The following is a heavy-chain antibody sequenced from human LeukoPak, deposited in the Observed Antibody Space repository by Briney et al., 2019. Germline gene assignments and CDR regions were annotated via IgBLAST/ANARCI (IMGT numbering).Heavy chain of an antibody. V-gene: IGHV3-11*01. CDR3: AIYYDSSGSIDH. J-gene: IGHJ4*02. Sequence: GGSLRLSCAASGFIFSDYYMTWIRQTPGKGLEWLSYISDSGSTINYADSAKGPLTIYRDNAKKSLFLQVNSLRAEDTDVYYCAIYYDSSGSIDHWGQGTLVTVSS. CDR2: ISDSGSTI. D-gene: IGHD3-22*01. CDR1: GFIFSDYY.